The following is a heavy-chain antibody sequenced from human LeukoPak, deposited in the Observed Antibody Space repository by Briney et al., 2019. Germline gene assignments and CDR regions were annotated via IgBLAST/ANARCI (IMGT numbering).Heavy chain of an antibody. CDR3: ARGEADAFDI. J-gene: IGHJ3*02. Sequence: PGGSLRLSCAASGFTFSSYAMHWVRQAPGKGLEWVAVISYDGSNKYYADSVKGRFTISRDSSKNTLYLQMNSLRAEDTAVYYCARGEADAFDIWGQGTMVTVSS. CDR2: ISYDGSNK. CDR1: GFTFSSYA. V-gene: IGHV3-30-3*01.